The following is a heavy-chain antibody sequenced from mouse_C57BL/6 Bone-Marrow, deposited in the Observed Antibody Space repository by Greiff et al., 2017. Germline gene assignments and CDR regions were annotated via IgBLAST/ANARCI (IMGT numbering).Heavy chain of an antibody. D-gene: IGHD2-2*01. CDR2: INPNNGGT. CDR3: ARLGVTTKGYYAMDD. Sequence: EVQLQQSGPELVKPGASVKIPCKASGYTFTDYNMDWVKQSHGKSLEWIGDINPNNGGTIYNQKFKGKATLTVDKSSSTAYMELRSLTSEDTAVYYCARLGVTTKGYYAMDDWGQGTSVTVSS. CDR1: GYTFTDYN. V-gene: IGHV1-18*01. J-gene: IGHJ4*01.